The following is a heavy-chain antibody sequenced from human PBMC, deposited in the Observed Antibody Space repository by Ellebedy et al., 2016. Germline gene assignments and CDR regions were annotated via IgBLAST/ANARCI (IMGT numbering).Heavy chain of an antibody. CDR1: GYDFTGYG. CDR2: ISCYSGDT. CDR3: ARPIVGATGGGDYYYYGMDV. Sequence: ASVKVSCXASGYDFTGYGISWVRQAPGQGLEWMGWISCYSGDTNYAQKFQGRVTMTTDASTTTVYMELRSLRSDDTAEYYCARPIVGATGGGDYYYYGMDVWGQGTTVTVSS. V-gene: IGHV1-18*04. D-gene: IGHD1-26*01. J-gene: IGHJ6*02.